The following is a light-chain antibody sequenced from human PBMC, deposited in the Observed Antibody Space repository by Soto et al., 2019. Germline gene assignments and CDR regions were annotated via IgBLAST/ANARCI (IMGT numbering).Light chain of an antibody. V-gene: IGKV3-15*01. CDR3: QQYNNWPPN. Sequence: EIVLTQSPGTLSLSPGERATLSCRASQSVSSSYLAWYQQKPGQPPRLLIYGASTRATGIPARFSGSGSGTEFTLTVSSLQSEDIAVYFCQQYNNWPPNFGQGTRLEI. CDR1: QSVSSSY. J-gene: IGKJ5*01. CDR2: GAS.